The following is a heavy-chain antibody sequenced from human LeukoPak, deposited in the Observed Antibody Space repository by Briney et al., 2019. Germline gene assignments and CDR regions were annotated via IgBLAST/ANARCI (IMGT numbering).Heavy chain of an antibody. CDR2: ISGSGGST. J-gene: IGHJ4*02. Sequence: GGSLRLSCAASGFTFSSYAMSWVRQAPGKGLEWVSAISGSGGSTYYADSVKGRFTISRDNSKNTLYLQMNSLRAEDTAVYYCAKDPPFIAAAGTEHFDYWGQGTLVTVSS. CDR3: AKDPPFIAAAGTEHFDY. D-gene: IGHD6-13*01. CDR1: GFTFSSYA. V-gene: IGHV3-23*01.